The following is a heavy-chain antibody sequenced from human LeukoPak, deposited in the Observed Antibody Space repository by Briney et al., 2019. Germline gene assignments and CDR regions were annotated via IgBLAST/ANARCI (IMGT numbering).Heavy chain of an antibody. V-gene: IGHV1-58*02. CDR2: IVVGSGNT. Sequence: ASVKVSCKASGFTFTSSAMQWVRQARGQRLEWIGWIVVGSGNTNYAQKFQGRVTMTRDMSTSTVYMELSSLRSEDTAVYYCATVYDSSGYSYFDYWGQGTLVTVSS. D-gene: IGHD3-22*01. CDR1: GFTFTSSA. CDR3: ATVYDSSGYSYFDY. J-gene: IGHJ4*02.